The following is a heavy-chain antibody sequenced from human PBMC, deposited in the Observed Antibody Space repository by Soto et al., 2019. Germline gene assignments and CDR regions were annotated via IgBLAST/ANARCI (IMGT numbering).Heavy chain of an antibody. CDR1: GFTFSSFA. V-gene: IGHV3-30-3*01. CDR2: ISYDGSSK. Sequence: QVQLVESGGGVVQPGRSLRLSCAASGFTFSSFAMHWVRQAPGKGLEWVAVISYDGSSKYFADSVKGRVTISRDNSKNTLYLQMNSLRAEDTAVYYCARDQGYGSRGYYYYWGQGTLVTVSS. D-gene: IGHD3-22*01. J-gene: IGHJ4*02. CDR3: ARDQGYGSRGYYYY.